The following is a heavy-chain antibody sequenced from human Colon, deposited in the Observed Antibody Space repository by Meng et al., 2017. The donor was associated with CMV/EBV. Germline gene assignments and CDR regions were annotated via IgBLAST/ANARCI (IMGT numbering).Heavy chain of an antibody. Sequence: GGSLRLSCAASGFTFSDYAMSWIRQAPGKGLEWVSAISGSGGSTYYADSVKGRFTISRDNSKNTLYLQMNSLRAEDTAVYYCAKGGSYNYYYYGMDVWGQGTTATVSS. V-gene: IGHV3-23*01. CDR2: ISGSGGST. J-gene: IGHJ6*02. D-gene: IGHD1-26*01. CDR1: GFTFSDYA. CDR3: AKGGSYNYYYYGMDV.